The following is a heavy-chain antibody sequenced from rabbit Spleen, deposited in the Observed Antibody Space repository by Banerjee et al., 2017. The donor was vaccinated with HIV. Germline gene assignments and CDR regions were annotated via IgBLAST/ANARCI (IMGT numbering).Heavy chain of an antibody. Sequence: QSLEESGGGLVKPGASLTLTCKASRFSFNSGYDMCWVRQAPGKGLEWIACIYAGTSGNTYSATWAKGRFTISKTSSTTVTLQMTSLTAADTATYFCATGYSDIYFNLWGPETLVTVS. CDR2: IYAGTSGNT. J-gene: IGHJ4*01. CDR3: ATGYSDIYFNL. CDR1: RFSFNSGYD. V-gene: IGHV1S40*01. D-gene: IGHD1-1*01.